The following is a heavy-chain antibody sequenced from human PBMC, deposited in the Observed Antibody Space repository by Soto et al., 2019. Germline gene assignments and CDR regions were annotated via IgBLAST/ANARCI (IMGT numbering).Heavy chain of an antibody. J-gene: IGHJ4*02. CDR2: IKQGGSEK. CDR1: GLTFSSYW. Sequence: GGSLRLSCAASGLTFSSYWMSWVRQAPGKGLEWVANIKQGGSEKHYVDSVKGRFTISRDNTKNSLYLQMNSLRAEDTAVYYCAKDRLAGNFDYWGQGTQVTVSS. V-gene: IGHV3-7*01. CDR3: AKDRLAGNFDY.